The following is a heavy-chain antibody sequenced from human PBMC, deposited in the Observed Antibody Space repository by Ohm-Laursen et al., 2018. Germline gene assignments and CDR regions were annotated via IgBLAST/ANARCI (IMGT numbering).Heavy chain of an antibody. J-gene: IGHJ4*02. CDR3: TRLYSGSFDY. D-gene: IGHD2-21*01. V-gene: IGHV5-51*01. Sequence: EPLKISCKGSKYTFTTNWIGWVRQMPGKGLEWMGIIYPTDSDTKYSPSFQGQVTISADKSISTAYLQWSSLKASDTAMYYCTRLYSGSFDYWGQGTLVTVSS. CDR2: IYPTDSDT. CDR1: KYTFTTNW.